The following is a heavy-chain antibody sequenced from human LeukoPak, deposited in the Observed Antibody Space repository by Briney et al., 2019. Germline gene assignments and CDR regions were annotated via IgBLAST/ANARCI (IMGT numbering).Heavy chain of an antibody. CDR2: IKQDGSEK. V-gene: IGHV3-7*01. CDR1: GFTFSSYW. Sequence: QSGGSLRLSCAASGFTFSSYWMSWVRQAPGKGLEWVANIKQDGSEKYYVDSVKGRFTISRDNAKNSLYLQMNSLRAEDTAVYYCASPAPFGAYDFWSGYYMSWGQGTLVTVSS. D-gene: IGHD3-3*01. J-gene: IGHJ5*02. CDR3: ASPAPFGAYDFWSGYYMS.